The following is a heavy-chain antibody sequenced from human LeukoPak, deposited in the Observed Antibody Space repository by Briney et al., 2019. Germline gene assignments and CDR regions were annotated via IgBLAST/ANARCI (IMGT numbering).Heavy chain of an antibody. Sequence: GGSLRLSCAASGLTFSSYAMTWVRQAPGKGLEWVSSIVGSGRTTYYADSVRGRFTNSRDNSNNTLYLQMSSLRAEDTALYYCAKMGGRLSYYMDVWGKGTTVTVSS. CDR2: IVGSGRTT. CDR3: AKMGGRLSYYMDV. CDR1: GLTFSSYA. J-gene: IGHJ6*03. V-gene: IGHV3-23*01. D-gene: IGHD3-16*01.